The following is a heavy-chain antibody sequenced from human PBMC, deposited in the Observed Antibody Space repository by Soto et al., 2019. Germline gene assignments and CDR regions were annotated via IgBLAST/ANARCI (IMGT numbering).Heavy chain of an antibody. Sequence: PGRGLRLPGSPAPFTFSSYGINWVLQAPRKEMKCRSSISSSRSYIYYADSVKGRFTSSRDNAKKSLYLQMNSLRAEDTAVYYCARGIVDTAISLPLPNYYYYYGMDVWGQGTTVTVSS. V-gene: IGHV3-21*01. CDR3: ARGIVDTAISLPLPNYYYYYGMDV. D-gene: IGHD5-18*01. CDR1: PFTFSSYG. J-gene: IGHJ6*01. CDR2: ISSSRSYI.